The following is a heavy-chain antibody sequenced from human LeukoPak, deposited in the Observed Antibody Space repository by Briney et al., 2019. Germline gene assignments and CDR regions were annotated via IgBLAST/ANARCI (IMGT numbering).Heavy chain of an antibody. CDR3: ARDRAYAFDN. J-gene: IGHJ3*02. V-gene: IGHV3-48*03. Sequence: GGSLRLSCAASGFTFSSYEMNWVRQAPGKGLEWVSFISSGGGTIYYADSVKGRFTISRDNARNSLYLQMNSLRDEDTAVYYCARDRAYAFDNWGQGTMVTVSS. D-gene: IGHD3-10*01. CDR2: ISSGGGTI. CDR1: GFTFSSYE.